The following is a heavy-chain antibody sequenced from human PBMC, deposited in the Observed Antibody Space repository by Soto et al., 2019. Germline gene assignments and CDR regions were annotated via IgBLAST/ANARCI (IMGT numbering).Heavy chain of an antibody. CDR1: GGSISSSSYY. D-gene: IGHD2-21*01. CDR3: ARSLGDLLVLDVYYGMDV. V-gene: IGHV4-39*01. CDR2: IYYSGGT. J-gene: IGHJ6*02. Sequence: SETLSLTCTVSGGSISSSSYYWGWIRQPPGKGLEWIGSIYYSGGTYYNPSLKSRVTISVDTSKNQFSLKLSSVTAADTAVYYCARSLGDLLVLDVYYGMDVWGQGTTVTVSS.